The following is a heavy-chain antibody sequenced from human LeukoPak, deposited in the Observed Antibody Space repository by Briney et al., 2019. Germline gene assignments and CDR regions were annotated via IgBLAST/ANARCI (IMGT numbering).Heavy chain of an antibody. CDR3: ARGGGLKYYYDSSGYYPFDD. D-gene: IGHD3-22*01. V-gene: IGHV4-4*02. CDR2: IFQSGRT. J-gene: IGHJ4*02. Sequence: SETLSLTCAVSGGSISSTNWWSWVRQPPGKGLEWIGEIFQSGRTNYNPSLKSRVTISVDTSKNQFSLKLSSVTAADTAVYYCARGGGLKYYYDSSGYYPFDDWGQGTLVTVSS. CDR1: GGSISSTNW.